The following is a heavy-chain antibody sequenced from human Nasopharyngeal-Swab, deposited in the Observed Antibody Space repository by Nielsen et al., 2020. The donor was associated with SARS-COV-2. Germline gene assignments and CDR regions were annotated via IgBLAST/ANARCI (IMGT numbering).Heavy chain of an antibody. Sequence: SETLSLTCAVYGGSFSGSYWSWIRQPPGKGLEWIGEINHSGSTNYNPSLKSRVTISVDTSKNQFSLKLSSVTAADTAVYYCARPYSSDFYARWFDPWGQGTLVTVSS. CDR3: ARPYSSDFYARWFDP. V-gene: IGHV4-34*01. J-gene: IGHJ5*02. CDR1: GGSFSGSY. D-gene: IGHD6-19*01. CDR2: INHSGST.